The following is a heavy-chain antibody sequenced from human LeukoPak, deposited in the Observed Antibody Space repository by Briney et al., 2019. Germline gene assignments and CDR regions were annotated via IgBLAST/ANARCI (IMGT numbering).Heavy chain of an antibody. Sequence: GGSLRLSCAASGFTFSSYAMSWVRQAPGKGLEWVGRIKSKTDGGTTDYAAPVKGRFTISRDDSKSTLYLQMNSLKTEDTAMYYCIRYGHNLLEYSQHWGQGTLVTVSS. CDR1: GFTFSSYA. J-gene: IGHJ1*01. D-gene: IGHD5-24*01. CDR3: IRYGHNLLEYSQH. V-gene: IGHV3-15*01. CDR2: IKSKTDGGTT.